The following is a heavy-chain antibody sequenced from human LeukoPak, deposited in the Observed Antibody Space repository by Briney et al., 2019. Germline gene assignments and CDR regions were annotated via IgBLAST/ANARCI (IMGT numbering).Heavy chain of an antibody. CDR3: ARGRGSTSRY. D-gene: IGHD5-12*01. CDR2: ITTDNGNT. Sequence: ASVRVSCKASGYTFINYGITWVRQAPGQGLEWMGWITTDNGNTNYAQNLQGRVTMTTDTSTSTAYMELRSLRSDDTAVYYCARGRGSTSRYWGQGTLVTASS. V-gene: IGHV1-18*01. J-gene: IGHJ4*02. CDR1: GYTFINYG.